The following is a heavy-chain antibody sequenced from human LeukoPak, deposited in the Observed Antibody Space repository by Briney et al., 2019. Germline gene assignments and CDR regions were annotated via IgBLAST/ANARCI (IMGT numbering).Heavy chain of an antibody. CDR3: ARGGYSGYDLGLRGFWFDP. CDR1: GGSISSGGYY. J-gene: IGHJ5*02. Sequence: PSETLSLTCTVSGGSISSGGYYWSWIRQPPGKGLEWIGYIYYSGSTNYNPSLKSRVTISVDTSKNQFSLKLSSVTAADTAVYYCARGGYSGYDLGLRGFWFDPWGQGTLVTVSS. D-gene: IGHD5-12*01. CDR2: IYYSGST. V-gene: IGHV4-61*08.